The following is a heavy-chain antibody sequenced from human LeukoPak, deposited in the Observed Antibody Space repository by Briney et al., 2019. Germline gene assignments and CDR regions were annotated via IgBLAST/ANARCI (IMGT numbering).Heavy chain of an antibody. V-gene: IGHV5-51*04. CDR1: GYNFASYW. Sequence: GESLKISCKGSGYNFASYWIAWVRQMPGKGLEWMGIIYPGDSDTRYSPSFQGQVTVSADKPLSTAYLQWSSLKASDTAIYYCARSAGSNWFGPWGQGTLVTVSS. CDR2: IYPGDSDT. J-gene: IGHJ5*02. CDR3: ARSAGSNWFGP.